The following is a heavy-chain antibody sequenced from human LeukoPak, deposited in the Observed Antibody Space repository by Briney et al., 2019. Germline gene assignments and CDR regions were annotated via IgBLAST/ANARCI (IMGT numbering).Heavy chain of an antibody. CDR2: ISAYNGNT. V-gene: IGHV1-18*01. CDR1: GYSFTSYG. CDR3: ARDLGLGSHIFY. D-gene: IGHD3-10*01. J-gene: IGHJ4*02. Sequence: ASVKVSCKASGYSFTSYGISWVRQAPGQRLEWMGWISAYNGNTNYAQKIQGRVTMTTDTSTSTAYMELRSLRSDDTAVYYCARDLGLGSHIFYWGQGTLVTVSS.